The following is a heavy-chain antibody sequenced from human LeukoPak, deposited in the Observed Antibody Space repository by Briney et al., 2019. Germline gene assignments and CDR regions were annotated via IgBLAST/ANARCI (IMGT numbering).Heavy chain of an antibody. CDR1: GGSISNYY. CDR3: AKKYSTGLDP. Sequence: SETLSLTCTVSGGSISNYYWSWIRQPPGKGLEWIGYIHYSGSTYYNPSLTSRVTISIDTSKNQLSLRLSSVTAADTAIYYCAKKYSTGLDPWGQGTLVTVSS. J-gene: IGHJ5*02. V-gene: IGHV4-59*13. D-gene: IGHD1-26*01. CDR2: IHYSGST.